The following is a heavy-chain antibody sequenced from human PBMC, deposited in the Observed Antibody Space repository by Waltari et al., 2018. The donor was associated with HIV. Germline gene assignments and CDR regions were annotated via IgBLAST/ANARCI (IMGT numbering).Heavy chain of an antibody. V-gene: IGHV4-4*07. CDR1: GGSISSYY. D-gene: IGHD5-18*01. CDR3: ARVGLQLWDYGMDV. Sequence: QVQLQESGPGLVKPSETLSLTCTVSGGSISSYYWSWIRQPAGKGLEWIGRIYTSGSTNYTPSLKSRVTMSVDTSKNQFSLKLSSVTAADTAVYYCARVGLQLWDYGMDVWGQGTTVTVSS. J-gene: IGHJ6*02. CDR2: IYTSGST.